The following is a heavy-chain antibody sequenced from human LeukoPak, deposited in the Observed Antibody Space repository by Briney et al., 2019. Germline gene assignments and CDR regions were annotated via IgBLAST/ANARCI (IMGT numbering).Heavy chain of an antibody. CDR2: IKEDGSEK. V-gene: IGHV3-7*05. D-gene: IGHD4-17*01. J-gene: IGHJ4*02. Sequence: GGSLRLSCAASGFTFNSYWMNWVRQAPGKGLEWVANIKEDGSEKYYVDSVKGRFTISRDNAKNSLYLQMNSLRAEDTAVYYCARGDYGELDYWGQGTLVTVSS. CDR1: GFTFNSYW. CDR3: ARGDYGELDY.